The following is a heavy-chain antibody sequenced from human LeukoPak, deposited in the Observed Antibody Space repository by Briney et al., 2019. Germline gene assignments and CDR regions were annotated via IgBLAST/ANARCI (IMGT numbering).Heavy chain of an antibody. J-gene: IGHJ5*02. Sequence: SETLSLTCAVYGGSFSGYYWSWIRQPPGKGLEWIGEINHSGSNNYNPSLKSRVTISVDTSKNQFSLKLSSVTAADTAVYYCARGGAIVVVPAASKRGYNWFGPWGQGTLVTVSS. D-gene: IGHD2-2*01. V-gene: IGHV4-34*01. CDR2: INHSGSN. CDR1: GGSFSGYY. CDR3: ARGGAIVVVPAASKRGYNWFGP.